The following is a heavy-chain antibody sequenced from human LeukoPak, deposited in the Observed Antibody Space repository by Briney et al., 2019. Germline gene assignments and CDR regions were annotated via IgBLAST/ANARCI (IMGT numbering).Heavy chain of an antibody. V-gene: IGHV3-53*01. CDR2: IYSGGST. Sequence: PGGSLRLSCAASGFTFSDYSLNWVRQAPGKGLEWVSVIYSGGSTYYADSVKGRFTISRDNSKNTLYLQMNSLRAEDTAVYYCARGTHYDYVSRPWYFDYWGQGTLVTVSS. CDR1: GFTFSDYS. D-gene: IGHD3-16*01. CDR3: ARGTHYDYVSRPWYFDY. J-gene: IGHJ4*02.